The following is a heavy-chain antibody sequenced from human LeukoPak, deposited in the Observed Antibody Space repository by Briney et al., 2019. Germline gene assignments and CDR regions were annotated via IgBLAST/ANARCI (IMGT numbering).Heavy chain of an antibody. CDR1: GGSISSYY. J-gene: IGHJ6*02. V-gene: IGHV4-59*08. D-gene: IGHD6-13*01. CDR3: ARLLSGYSTYYYGMDV. CDR2: IYYSGST. Sequence: SETLSLTCTVSGGSISSYYWSWIRQPPGKGLEGSGYIYYSGSTNYNPSLKSRVTISVDTSKNQFSLKLSSVTAADTAVYYCARLLSGYSTYYYGMDVWGQGTTVTVSS.